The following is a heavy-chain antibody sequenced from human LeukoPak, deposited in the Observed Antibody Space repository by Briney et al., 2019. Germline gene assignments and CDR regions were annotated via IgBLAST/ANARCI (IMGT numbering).Heavy chain of an antibody. CDR2: IYTSGST. Sequence: SETLSLTCTVSGGSISSYYWSWIRQPAGKGLEWIGRIYTSGSTNYNPSLKSRVTMSVDTSKNQFSLRLTSVTAADTAVYYCARHPFATPFDYWGLGILVTVSS. CDR1: GGSISSYY. CDR3: ARHPFATPFDY. D-gene: IGHD2-15*01. J-gene: IGHJ4*02. V-gene: IGHV4-4*07.